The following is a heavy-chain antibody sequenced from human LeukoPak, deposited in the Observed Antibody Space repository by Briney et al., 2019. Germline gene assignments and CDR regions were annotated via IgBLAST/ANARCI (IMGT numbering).Heavy chain of an antibody. J-gene: IGHJ6*04. CDR2: ISSSSSYI. CDR1: GFTFSSYS. V-gene: IGHV3-21*01. CDR3: ARDQQQLDPYYYYYGMDV. D-gene: IGHD6-13*01. Sequence: GGSLRLSCAVSGFTFSSYSVNWVRQAPGKGLEWVSSISSSSSYIYYADSVKGRFTISRDNAKNSLYLQMNSLRAEDTAVYYCARDQQQLDPYYYYYGMDVWGKGTTVTVSS.